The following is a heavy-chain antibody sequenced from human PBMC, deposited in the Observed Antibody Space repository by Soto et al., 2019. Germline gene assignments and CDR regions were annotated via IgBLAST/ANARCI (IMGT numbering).Heavy chain of an antibody. J-gene: IGHJ6*02. CDR1: GFTFSSYG. V-gene: IGHV3-30*18. D-gene: IGHD3-10*01. CDR2: ISYDGSNK. CDR3: AKDGWGPPHGMDV. Sequence: GGSLRLSCAASGFTFSSYGMHWVRQAPGKGLEWVAVISYDGSNKYYADSVKGRSTISRDNSKNTLYLQMNSLRAEDTAVYYCAKDGWGPPHGMDVWGQGTTVTVSS.